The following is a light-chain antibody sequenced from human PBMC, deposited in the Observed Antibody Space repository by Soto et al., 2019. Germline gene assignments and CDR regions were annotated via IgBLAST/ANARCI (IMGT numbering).Light chain of an antibody. CDR1: SGHSSYA. J-gene: IGLJ1*01. Sequence: QSVLTQSPSASASLGASVKLTCTLSSGHSSYAIAWHQQQPDKGPRYLMKVNSDGSHNKGDGIPIRFSGSSSGAERYLTISSLQSEDEADYYCQTWGTGMVFGAGTKLTVL. V-gene: IGLV4-69*01. CDR2: VNSDGSH. CDR3: QTWGTGMV.